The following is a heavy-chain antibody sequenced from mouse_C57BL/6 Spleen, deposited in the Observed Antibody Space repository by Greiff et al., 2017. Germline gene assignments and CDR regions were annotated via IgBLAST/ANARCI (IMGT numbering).Heavy chain of an antibody. D-gene: IGHD1-1*01. CDR1: GFNIKDYY. V-gene: IGHV14-1*01. CDR3: TGGYYYGSSYGYFDV. Sequence: EVKLQESGAELVRPGASVKLSCTASGFNIKDYYMHWVKQRPEQGLEWIGRIDPGDGDTEYAPKFQGKATMTADTSSNTAYLQLSSLTSEDTAVYYCTGGYYYGSSYGYFDVWGTGTTVTVSS. CDR2: IDPGDGDT. J-gene: IGHJ1*03.